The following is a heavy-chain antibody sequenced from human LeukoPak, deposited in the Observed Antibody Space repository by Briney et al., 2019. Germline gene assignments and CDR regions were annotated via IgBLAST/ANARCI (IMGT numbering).Heavy chain of an antibody. CDR2: ISSSSGTI. CDR3: ARGRDLFDS. Sequence: PGGSLRLSCVASGFTFNTYSMNWFRQAPGKGLEWISYISSSSGTIYYADSVKGRFTISRDNAKNSLYLQMNSLRDEDTAVYYCARGRDLFDSWGQGTLVIVSS. CDR1: GFTFNTYS. V-gene: IGHV3-48*02. J-gene: IGHJ4*02.